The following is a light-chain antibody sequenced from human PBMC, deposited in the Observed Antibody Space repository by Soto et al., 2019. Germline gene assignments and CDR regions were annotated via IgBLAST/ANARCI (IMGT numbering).Light chain of an antibody. CDR1: QSLLHSNGYNY. Sequence: DVVMTQSPLSLPVTPGEPASISCRSSQSLLHSNGYNYLDWYLQKPGQSPQLLIYLGSNRASWVPDRVNGSGSGTDFTLKISRVEAEDVGVYYCMEALQTPITFGQGTRLEIK. CDR3: MEALQTPIT. CDR2: LGS. V-gene: IGKV2-28*01. J-gene: IGKJ5*01.